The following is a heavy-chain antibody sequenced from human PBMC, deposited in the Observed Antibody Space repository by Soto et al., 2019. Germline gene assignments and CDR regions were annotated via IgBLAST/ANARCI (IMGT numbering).Heavy chain of an antibody. V-gene: IGHV1-69*13. J-gene: IGHJ6*02. CDR1: GGTFSSYA. CDR3: ASDCSSTSCYNARGDYYYGMDV. CDR2: IIPIFGTA. D-gene: IGHD2-2*02. Sequence: SVKVSCKASGGTFSSYAISWVRQAPGQGLEWMGGIIPIFGTANYAQKFQGRVTITADESTSTAYMELSSLRSEDTAVYYCASDCSSTSCYNARGDYYYGMDVWGQGTTVTVSS.